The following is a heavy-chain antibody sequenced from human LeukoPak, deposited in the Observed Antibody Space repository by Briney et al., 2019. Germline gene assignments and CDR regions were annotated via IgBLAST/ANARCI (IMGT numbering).Heavy chain of an antibody. CDR1: GYSISSGYY. CDR3: ARVIRLGGFDY. D-gene: IGHD5-12*01. J-gene: IGHJ4*02. Sequence: SETLSLTCTVSGYSISSGYYWGWIRQPPGKGLEWIGSIYHSGSTYYNPSLKSRVTISVDTSKNQFSLKLSSVTAADTAVYYCARVIRLGGFDYWGQGTLVTVSS. V-gene: IGHV4-38-2*02. CDR2: IYHSGST.